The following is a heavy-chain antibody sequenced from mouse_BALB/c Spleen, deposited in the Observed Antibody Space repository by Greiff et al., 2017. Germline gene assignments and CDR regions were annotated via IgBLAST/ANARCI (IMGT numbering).Heavy chain of an antibody. CDR2: IWAGGST. CDR1: GFSLTSYG. Sequence: VQLKESGPGLVAPSQSLSITCTVSGFSLTSYGVHWVRQPPGKGLEWLGVIWAGGSTNYNSALMSRLSISKDNSKSQVFLKMNSLQTDDTAMYYCASSYYYGSSYDFAYWGQGTLVTVSA. CDR3: ASSYYYGSSYDFAY. V-gene: IGHV2-9*02. D-gene: IGHD1-1*01. J-gene: IGHJ3*01.